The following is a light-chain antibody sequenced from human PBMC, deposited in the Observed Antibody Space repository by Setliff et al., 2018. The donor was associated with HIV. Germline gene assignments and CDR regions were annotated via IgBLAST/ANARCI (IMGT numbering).Light chain of an antibody. J-gene: IGLJ1*01. CDR3: NSFTSSTIYV. Sequence: QSALTQPTSVSGSPGQSITISCTGTTRDVGGGSNYVSWYQQHPRKAPRLIIFEVSKRPSGVTPRFSGSKSGNTASLTISGLQAEDEADYYCNSFTSSTIYVFGTGTKVTVL. CDR2: EVS. CDR1: TRDVGGGSNY. V-gene: IGLV2-14*03.